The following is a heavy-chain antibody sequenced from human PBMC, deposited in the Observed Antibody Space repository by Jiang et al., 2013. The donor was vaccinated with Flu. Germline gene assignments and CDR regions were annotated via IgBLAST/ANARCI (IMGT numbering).Heavy chain of an antibody. J-gene: IGHJ4*02. D-gene: IGHD5-12*01. CDR3: ARARGPGQGFFDY. CDR2: TYYRSRWYN. V-gene: IGHV6-1*01. Sequence: QTLSLTCAISGDSVSTDSATWSWIRQSPSRGLEWLGRTYYRSRWYNDYAVSVKSRITISPDTSKSQFSLQLNSVTPEDTAVYFCARARGPGQGFFDYWGQGALVTVSS. CDR1: GDSVSTDSAT.